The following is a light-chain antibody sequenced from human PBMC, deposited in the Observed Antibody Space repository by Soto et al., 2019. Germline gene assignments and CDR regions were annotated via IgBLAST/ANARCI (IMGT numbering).Light chain of an antibody. J-gene: IGLJ2*01. Sequence: QSALTQPASVSGSPGQSITISCTGTSSDVGFYNYVSWYQQHPGKAPKLMIFDVSNRPSGVSNRFSGSKSGNTASLTISGLQAEDEADYYCSSFTTSNTLAFGGGTKHTVL. CDR1: SSDVGFYNY. V-gene: IGLV2-14*03. CDR3: SSFTTSNTLA. CDR2: DVS.